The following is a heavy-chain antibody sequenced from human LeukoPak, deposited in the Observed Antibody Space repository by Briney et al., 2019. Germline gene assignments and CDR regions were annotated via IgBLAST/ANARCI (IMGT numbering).Heavy chain of an antibody. J-gene: IGHJ4*02. CDR1: GGSISSYY. Sequence: SETLSLTCTVSGGSISSYYWTWIRQPPGKGLEWIGYIYYTGNTNYNPSHKSRVTISVDTSKNQFSLKLSSVTAADTAVYYCARASYSSGWLPFDYWGQGTLVTVSS. CDR3: ARASYSSGWLPFDY. V-gene: IGHV4-59*01. D-gene: IGHD6-19*01. CDR2: IYYTGNT.